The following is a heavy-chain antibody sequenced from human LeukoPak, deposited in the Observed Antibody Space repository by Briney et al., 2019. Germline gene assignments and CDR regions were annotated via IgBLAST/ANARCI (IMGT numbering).Heavy chain of an antibody. D-gene: IGHD3-9*01. CDR3: ARSVLRYFDWLFPSDAFDI. Sequence: GASVKVSCKASGYTFTSYDINWVRQATGQGLEWMGWMNPNSGNTGYAQKFQGRVTMTRNTSISTAYMELSSLRSEDTAVYYCARSVLRYFDWLFPSDAFDIWGQGTMVTVSS. J-gene: IGHJ3*02. V-gene: IGHV1-8*01. CDR2: MNPNSGNT. CDR1: GYTFTSYD.